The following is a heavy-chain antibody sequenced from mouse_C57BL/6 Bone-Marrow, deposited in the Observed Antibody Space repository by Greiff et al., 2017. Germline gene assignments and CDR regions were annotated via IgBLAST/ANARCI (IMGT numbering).Heavy chain of an antibody. V-gene: IGHV5-6*01. D-gene: IGHD1-1*01. CDR3: ARQYYGRDYAMDY. J-gene: IGHJ4*01. CDR1: GFTFSSYG. Sequence: EVKLMESGGDLVKPGGSLKLSCAASGFTFSSYGMSWVRQTPDKRLEWVATISSGGSYNYYPDSVKGRFTISRDNAKNTLYLQMSSLKSEDTAMYYCARQYYGRDYAMDYWGQGTSVTVSS. CDR2: ISSGGSYN.